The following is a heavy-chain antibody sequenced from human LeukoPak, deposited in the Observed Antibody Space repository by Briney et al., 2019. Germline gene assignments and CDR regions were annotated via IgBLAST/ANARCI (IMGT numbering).Heavy chain of an antibody. D-gene: IGHD3-3*01. J-gene: IGHJ6*02. Sequence: GGSLRLSCAASGFTFSSYGMHWVRQAPGKGLEWVAVIWYDGSNKYYADSVKGRFTISRDNSKNTLYLQMNSLRAEDTAVYYCARDHYDFWSGYLVPNYGMDVWGQGTTVTVSS. V-gene: IGHV3-33*01. CDR3: ARDHYDFWSGYLVPNYGMDV. CDR1: GFTFSSYG. CDR2: IWYDGSNK.